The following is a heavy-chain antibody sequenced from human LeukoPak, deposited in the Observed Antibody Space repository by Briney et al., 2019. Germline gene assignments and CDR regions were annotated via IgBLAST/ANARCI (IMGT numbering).Heavy chain of an antibody. CDR1: GFTFSSYA. CDR2: ISGSGGST. V-gene: IGHV3-23*01. D-gene: IGHD3-9*01. CDR3: AKHPAVSIDYDILTGYGDYYGMDV. J-gene: IGHJ6*02. Sequence: PGGSLRLSCAASGFTFSSYAMSWVRQAPGKGLEWVSAISGSGGSTYYADSVKGRFTIPRDNSKNTLYLQMNSLRAEDTAVYYCAKHPAVSIDYDILTGYGDYYGMDVWGQGTTVTVSS.